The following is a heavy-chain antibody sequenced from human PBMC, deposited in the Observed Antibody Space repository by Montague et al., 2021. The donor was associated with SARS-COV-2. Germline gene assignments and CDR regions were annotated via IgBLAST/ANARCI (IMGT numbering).Heavy chain of an antibody. J-gene: IGHJ6*03. D-gene: IGHD6-6*01. CDR1: GGSFSGYY. V-gene: IGHV4-34*01. CDR2: INHSGST. CDR3: ARGVRQLGVRYYYYYIDV. Sequence: SETLSLTRAVYGGSFSGYYWSWIRQPPGKGLEWIGEINHSGSTNXNPSLKSRVTISMDTSKNQFSLKLSSVTAADTAVYYCARGVRQLGVRYYYYYIDVWDKGTLVTVSS.